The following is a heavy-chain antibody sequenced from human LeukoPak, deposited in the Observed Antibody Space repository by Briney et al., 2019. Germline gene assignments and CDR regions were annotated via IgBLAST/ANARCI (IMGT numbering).Heavy chain of an antibody. CDR2: ISTNGDST. Sequence: PGGSLRLSCSVSGFXFSSYAMHWVRQAPGKGLEHVSAISTNGDSTYYADSVKGRFTISRNNSKNTLYLQISSLRDEDTAVYYCVKDSALGRLYYFDYWGQGTLVTVSS. CDR1: GFXFSSYA. V-gene: IGHV3-64D*06. CDR3: VKDSALGRLYYFDY. J-gene: IGHJ4*02.